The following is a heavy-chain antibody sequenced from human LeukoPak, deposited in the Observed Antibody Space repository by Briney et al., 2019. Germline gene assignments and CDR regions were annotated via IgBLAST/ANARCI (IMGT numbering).Heavy chain of an antibody. J-gene: IGHJ6*04. CDR3: TSGTTYYDILTGYSQYYYGMDV. CDR1: GFTFGDYA. Sequence: SLRLTCTASGFTFGDYAMSWLGQAPGKGREWVGFIRSKAYGGTTEYAASVKGRFTISRDDSKSIAYLQMNSLKTEDTAVYYCTSGTTYYDILTGYSQYYYGMDVWGKGTTVTVSS. D-gene: IGHD3-9*01. CDR2: IRSKAYGGTT. V-gene: IGHV3-49*03.